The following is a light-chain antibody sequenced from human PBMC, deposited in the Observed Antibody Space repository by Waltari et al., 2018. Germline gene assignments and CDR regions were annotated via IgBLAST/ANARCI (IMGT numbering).Light chain of an antibody. CDR1: STDLASYNL. CDR3: CSYTGSSTSYG. Sequence: QSALSQPASVSGSPGQSLTITCTGASTDLASYNLVAWYQHHPNRAPKLIIYEATKRPSGISHRLSGAKSGATSSLRISGLQADDEADYYCCSYTGSSTSYGCGCGTKVTVL. J-gene: IGLJ1*01. V-gene: IGLV2-23*01. CDR2: EAT.